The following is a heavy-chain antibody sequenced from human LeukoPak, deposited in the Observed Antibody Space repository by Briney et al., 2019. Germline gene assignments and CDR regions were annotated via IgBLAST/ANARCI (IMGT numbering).Heavy chain of an antibody. CDR3: ARVGYDSSGYYKNPFTYYYYYYMDV. V-gene: IGHV1-2*02. CDR1: GYTFTGYY. CDR2: INPNSGGT. D-gene: IGHD3-22*01. J-gene: IGHJ6*03. Sequence: ASVKVSCKASGYTFTGYYMHWVRQAPGQGLEWMGWINPNSGGTNYAQKFQGRVTMTRDTSISTAYVELSRLRSDDTAVYYCARVGYDSSGYYKNPFTYYYYYYMDVWGKGTTVTVSS.